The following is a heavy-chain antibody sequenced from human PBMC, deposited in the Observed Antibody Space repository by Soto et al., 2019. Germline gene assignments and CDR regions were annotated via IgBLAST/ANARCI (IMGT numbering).Heavy chain of an antibody. D-gene: IGHD3-16*01. CDR2: IKHSGIT. CDR3: ARGRGAENTFYYYLGMDV. CDR1: GGSFSGYY. Sequence: SETLSLTCAVYGGSFSGYYCSWIRQPPWKGLEWIGEIKHSGITNYNPSLKSRVTISVDTSKKQFSLKLNSVTAADTAVYYCARGRGAENTFYYYLGMDVSGQGTTFTVCS. J-gene: IGHJ6*02. V-gene: IGHV4-34*01.